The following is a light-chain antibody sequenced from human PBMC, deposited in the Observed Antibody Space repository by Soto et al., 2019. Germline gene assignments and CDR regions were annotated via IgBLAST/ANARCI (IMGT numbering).Light chain of an antibody. V-gene: IGLV2-11*01. J-gene: IGLJ1*01. CDR2: DVS. CDR3: CSYPGRYSVYV. Sequence: QSALTQPRSVSGSPGQSVTISCTGTSSDVGDYNYVSWYQQHPGKAPKLMIYDVSKWPSGVPDRFSGSKSGNTASLTISGLQAEDEADYYCCSYPGRYSVYVFGTGTKLTVL. CDR1: SSDVGDYNY.